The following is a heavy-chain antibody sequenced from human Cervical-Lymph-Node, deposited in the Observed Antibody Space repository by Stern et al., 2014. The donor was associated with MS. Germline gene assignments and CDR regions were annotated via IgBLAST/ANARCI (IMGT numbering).Heavy chain of an antibody. J-gene: IGHJ4*02. D-gene: IGHD4-11*01. V-gene: IGHV1-18*01. CDR3: ARDDDYTRRAIDY. Sequence: QVQLVESGAEVKKPGASVNVSCKTSGYTFTYYAISWIRQAPGQGLEWVGWISPYNGNNNFVQKLQGRVAMTTDTSTSTAYMELRSLRSDDTAVYYCARDDDYTRRAIDYWGQGTLVTVSS. CDR2: ISPYNGNN. CDR1: GYTFTYYA.